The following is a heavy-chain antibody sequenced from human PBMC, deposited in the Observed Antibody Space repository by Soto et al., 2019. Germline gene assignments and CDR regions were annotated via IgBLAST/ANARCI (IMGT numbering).Heavy chain of an antibody. CDR2: IKQDGSET. D-gene: IGHD3-10*01. Sequence: EVQLVESGGGLVQPGGSLRLSCAASGLTFSSYWMTWVRQAPGKGLEWVANIKQDGSETYYVDSVKGRFAISRDNAKNSLYLQMNSLRAEDTAVYYCAREFRGTMVRGHYYYYYGMDVWGQGTTVTVSS. CDR1: GLTFSSYW. J-gene: IGHJ6*02. V-gene: IGHV3-7*03. CDR3: AREFRGTMVRGHYYYYYGMDV.